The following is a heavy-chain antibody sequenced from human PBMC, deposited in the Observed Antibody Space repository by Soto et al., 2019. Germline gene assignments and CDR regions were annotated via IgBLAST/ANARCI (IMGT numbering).Heavy chain of an antibody. CDR3: VRQGYGPLHGLVDG. CDR1: GGSMSGYY. D-gene: IGHD5-18*01. CDR2: VHDSWGA. Sequence: LETLSLTCTVSGGSMSGYYWSWIRLPPGKPMEWIGYVHDSWGAAYNPSLRSRVAISLDTSKSQFSLSLTSVSATDTAMYYCVRQGYGPLHGLVDGWGQGTTVTV. V-gene: IGHV4-59*08. J-gene: IGHJ6*02.